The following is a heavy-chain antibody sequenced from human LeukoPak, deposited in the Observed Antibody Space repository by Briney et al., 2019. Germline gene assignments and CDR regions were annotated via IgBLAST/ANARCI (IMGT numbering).Heavy chain of an antibody. J-gene: IGHJ4*02. CDR1: GYTFTSYY. CDR2: ISAYNGNT. D-gene: IGHD6-13*01. Sequence: GASVKVSCKASGYTFTSYYMHWVRQAPGQGLEWMGWISAYNGNTNYAQKLQGRVTMTTDTSTSTAYMELRSLRSDDTAVYYCARDLSSSSWYEIDYWGQGTLVTVSS. V-gene: IGHV1-18*04. CDR3: ARDLSSSSWYEIDY.